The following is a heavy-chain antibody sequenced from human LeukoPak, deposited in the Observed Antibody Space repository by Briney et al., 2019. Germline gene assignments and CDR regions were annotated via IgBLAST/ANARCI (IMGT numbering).Heavy chain of an antibody. CDR2: IIPIFGTA. V-gene: IGHV1-69*01. CDR3: ARDITVIADGWFDP. D-gene: IGHD3-22*01. Sequence: SVKVSCKASGGTFSSYAISWVRQAPGQGLEWMGGIIPIFGTANYAQKFQGRVTITADESTSTAYMELSSLRSEDTAVYYCARDITVIADGWFDPWGQGTLVTVSS. J-gene: IGHJ5*02. CDR1: GGTFSSYA.